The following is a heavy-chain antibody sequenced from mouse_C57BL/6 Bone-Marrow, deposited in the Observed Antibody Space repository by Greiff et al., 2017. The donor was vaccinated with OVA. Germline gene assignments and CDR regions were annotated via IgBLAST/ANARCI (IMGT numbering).Heavy chain of an antibody. D-gene: IGHD2-3*01. CDR2: IYPGNSDT. CDR3: TRWDGYYYYAMDY. V-gene: IGHV1-5*01. CDR1: GYTFTSYW. Sequence: DVKLVESGAVLARPGASVKMSCKTSGYTFTSYWMHWVKQRPGQGLEWIGAIYPGNSDTSYNQKFKGKAKLTAVTSASTAYMELSSLTNEDSAVYYCTRWDGYYYYAMDYWGQGTSVTVSS. J-gene: IGHJ4*01.